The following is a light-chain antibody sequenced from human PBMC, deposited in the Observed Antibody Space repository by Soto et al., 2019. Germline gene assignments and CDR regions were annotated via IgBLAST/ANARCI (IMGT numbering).Light chain of an antibody. CDR2: DAS. J-gene: IGKJ1*01. CDR1: QSISSW. V-gene: IGKV1-5*01. Sequence: DIHMTQSPSTLSASVGDRVTITCRSSQSISSWLAWYQQKPGKAPKLLIYDASSLESGVPSRFSGSGSGTKFTLTISSLQPDDFATYYCQQYNSYSPVTFGQGTKVDIK. CDR3: QQYNSYSPVT.